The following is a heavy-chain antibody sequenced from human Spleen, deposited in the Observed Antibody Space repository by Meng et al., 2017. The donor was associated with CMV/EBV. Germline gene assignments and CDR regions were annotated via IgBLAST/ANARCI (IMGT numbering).Heavy chain of an antibody. J-gene: IGHJ6*02. CDR3: ARETKDNWNVDYYYGMDV. CDR1: GFTFSDHY. CDR2: TRNRAKSFTT. D-gene: IGHD1-20*01. V-gene: IGHV3-72*01. Sequence: GGSLRLSCAASGFTFSDHYMDWVRQAPGKGLEWVGRTRNRAKSFTTEYAASVKGRFTISREDSKNSLYLLMNSLRDEDTAVYYCARETKDNWNVDYYYGMDVWGQGTTVTVSS.